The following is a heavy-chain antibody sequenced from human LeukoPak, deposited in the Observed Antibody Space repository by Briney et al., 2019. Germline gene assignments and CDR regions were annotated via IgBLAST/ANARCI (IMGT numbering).Heavy chain of an antibody. CDR3: AKDLLRYYYDSSGYYPTIFDY. J-gene: IGHJ4*02. CDR1: GFTFSTYT. CDR2: ISYDGSNT. Sequence: GGSLRLSCAASGFTFSTYTMHWVRQAPGKGAEWVAIISYDGSNTEYADSVKGRFTISRDNSKDTLYLQMNSLRAEDTAVYYCAKDLLRYYYDSSGYYPTIFDYWGQGTLVTVSS. V-gene: IGHV3-30*04. D-gene: IGHD3-22*01.